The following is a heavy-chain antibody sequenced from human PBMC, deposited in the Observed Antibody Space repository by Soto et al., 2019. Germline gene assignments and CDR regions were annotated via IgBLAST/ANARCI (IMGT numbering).Heavy chain of an antibody. J-gene: IGHJ6*01. D-gene: IGHD6-6*01. CDR1: GFTFSTYS. CDR3: ARGGSSSDNGMDV. CDR2: ISSRSYTI. V-gene: IGHV3-48*02. Sequence: EVQLVESGGGLVQPGGSLRLSCAASGFTFSTYSMNWVRQAPGKGLEWVSYISSRSYTIYYVDSVKGRFTISRDNAKNPPYLQKNSLRDEDPAVYYCARGGSSSDNGMDVWGQGTTVTVSS.